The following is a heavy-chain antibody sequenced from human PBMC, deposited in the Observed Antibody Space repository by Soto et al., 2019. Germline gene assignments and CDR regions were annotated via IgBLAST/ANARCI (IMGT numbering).Heavy chain of an antibody. V-gene: IGHV3-30*03. CDR2: ISYDGSNK. Sequence: GGSLRLSCAASGFTFSSYGMHWVRQAPGKGLEWVAVISYDGSNKYYADSVKGRFTISRDNSKNTLYLQMNSLRSEDTAVYYCARLVNPMTVVWRGYYSTAFGIWGQGTMVTVSS. CDR1: GFTFSSYG. J-gene: IGHJ3*02. D-gene: IGHD3-3*01. CDR3: ARLVNPMTVVWRGYYSTAFGI.